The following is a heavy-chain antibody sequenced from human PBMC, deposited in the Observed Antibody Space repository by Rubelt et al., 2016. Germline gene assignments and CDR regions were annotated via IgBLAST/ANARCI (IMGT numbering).Heavy chain of an antibody. D-gene: IGHD5-12*01. J-gene: IGHJ4*02. CDR2: IYVSGST. V-gene: IGHV4-31*03. Sequence: QVQLQESGPGLVKPSQTLSLTCTVSGGSISSGGYYWSWIRQHPGKGMEWMGYIYVSGSTYYKPAHKSRLTISVDTSKNQFSLKVTSVTAADTAVYYCARRRNSGYDFDYWGQGTLVTVSS. CDR1: GGSISSGGYY. CDR3: ARRRNSGYDFDY.